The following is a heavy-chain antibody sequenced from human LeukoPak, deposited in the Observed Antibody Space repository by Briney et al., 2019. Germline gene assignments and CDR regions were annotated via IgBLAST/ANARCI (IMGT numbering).Heavy chain of an antibody. J-gene: IGHJ4*02. Sequence: ASETLSLTCTVSGGSISSSSYYWGWIRQPPGKGLEWIGSIYYSGSTYYNPSLKSRVTISVDTSKNQFSLKLSSVTAADTAVYYCARHNYKSWGSGSYWPRQGILSSFDYWGQGTLVTVSS. CDR3: ARHNYKSWGSGSYWPRQGILSSFDY. CDR2: IYYSGST. V-gene: IGHV4-39*01. CDR1: GGSISSSSYY. D-gene: IGHD3-10*01.